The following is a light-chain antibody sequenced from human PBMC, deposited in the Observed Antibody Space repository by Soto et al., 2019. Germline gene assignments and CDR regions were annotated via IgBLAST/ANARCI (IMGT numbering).Light chain of an antibody. CDR1: SSDVGGYNY. J-gene: IGLJ1*01. V-gene: IGLV2-14*03. Sequence: QSVLTQPASVSGSPGQSITISCTGTSSDVGGYNYVSWYQQHPGKAPKLTIYYVSHRPSGVSNRFSGSKSGNTASLTISGLQAEDEADYYCCSYTSATTYVFGTGTKVTVL. CDR2: YVS. CDR3: CSYTSATTYV.